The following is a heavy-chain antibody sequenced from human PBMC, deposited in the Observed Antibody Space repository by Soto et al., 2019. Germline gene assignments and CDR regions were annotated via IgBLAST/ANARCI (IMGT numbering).Heavy chain of an antibody. CDR3: VKDESINWYSGHFRH. V-gene: IGHV3-9*01. CDR1: GFTFDDYA. CDR2: INWNSGSI. D-gene: IGHD6-13*01. J-gene: IGHJ1*01. Sequence: EVQLVESGGGLVQPGRSLRLSCAASGFTFDDYAMHWVRQVPGKGLEWVSGINWNSGSIGYGDSVKGRFAISRDNAKNSLHLQMNSLSAEDTDFYYCVKDESINWYSGHFRHWGQGTLVNVSS.